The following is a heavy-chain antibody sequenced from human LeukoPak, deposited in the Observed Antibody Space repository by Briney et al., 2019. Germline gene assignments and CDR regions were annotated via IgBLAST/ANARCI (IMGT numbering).Heavy chain of an antibody. Sequence: GASVKVSCKASGYTFTGYYMHWVRQAPGQGLEWMGRINPNSGGTNYAQKFQGRVTMTRDTSINTAYMELSSLRSEDTAVYYCAREDGSYFDYWGQGTLVTVSS. J-gene: IGHJ4*02. CDR3: AREDGSYFDY. V-gene: IGHV1-2*06. D-gene: IGHD3-10*01. CDR2: INPNSGGT. CDR1: GYTFTGYY.